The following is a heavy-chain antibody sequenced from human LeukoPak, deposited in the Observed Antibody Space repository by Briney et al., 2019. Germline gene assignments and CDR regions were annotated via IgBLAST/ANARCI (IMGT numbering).Heavy chain of an antibody. J-gene: IGHJ4*02. V-gene: IGHV1-2*02. CDR2: INPNRGGT. Sequence: ASVKVSCKASGYTFTAYHIHWVRQAPGQGLEWMGWINPNRGGTKYAQKFQGRVTMTRDTSITAAYMELSRLTSDDTAVYFCAREARSGSWYDYWGQGTLVTVSS. CDR1: GYTFTAYH. CDR3: AREARSGSWYDY. D-gene: IGHD6-13*01.